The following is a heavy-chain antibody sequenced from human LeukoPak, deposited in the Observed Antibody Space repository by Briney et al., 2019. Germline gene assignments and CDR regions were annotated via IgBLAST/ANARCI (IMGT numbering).Heavy chain of an antibody. D-gene: IGHD3-22*01. J-gene: IGHJ4*02. CDR1: GLTCTSSA. CDR3: AAVLGYYDSSGYYRNDY. Sequence: GTSVKVSCKASGLTCTSSAVQWVRQARGQRLEWIGWIVVGSGNTNYAQKFQERVTITRDMSTSTAYMELSSLRSEDTAVYYCAAVLGYYDSSGYYRNDYWGQGTLVTVSS. V-gene: IGHV1-58*01. CDR2: IVVGSGNT.